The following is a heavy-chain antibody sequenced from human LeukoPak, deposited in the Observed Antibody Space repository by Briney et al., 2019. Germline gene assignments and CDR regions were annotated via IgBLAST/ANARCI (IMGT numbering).Heavy chain of an antibody. CDR3: ARGNTVTTNFDY. CDR2: TYYRSKWYN. CDR1: GDSVSSNSAA. J-gene: IGHJ4*02. Sequence: SQALSLTCAISGDSVSSNSAAWNWIRQSPSRGLEWLGRTYYRSKWYNEYAVSVRSRITINPDTSKNQFSLHLNSVTPEDTAVYYCARGNTVTTNFDYWGQGTLVTVSS. V-gene: IGHV6-1*01. D-gene: IGHD4-17*01.